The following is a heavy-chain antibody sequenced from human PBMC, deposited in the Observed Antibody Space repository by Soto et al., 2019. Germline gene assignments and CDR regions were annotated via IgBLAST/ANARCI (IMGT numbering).Heavy chain of an antibody. CDR1: GYSFSSYS. V-gene: IGHV3-48*01. J-gene: IGHJ4*02. Sequence: GESLKISCEASGYSFSSYSMNWVRQVPGKGLGWIAYISSNSGNIYHADSVKGRFTISRDNSKNTVYLQMSSLRVEDTAVYYCVKGEYYYDSSGYYPFDEWGQGTLVTVSS. D-gene: IGHD3-22*01. CDR2: ISSNSGNI. CDR3: VKGEYYYDSSGYYPFDE.